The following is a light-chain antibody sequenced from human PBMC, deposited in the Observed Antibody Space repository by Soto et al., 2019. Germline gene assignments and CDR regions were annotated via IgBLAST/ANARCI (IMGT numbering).Light chain of an antibody. Sequence: EIVLTQSPATLSLPPGERATLSCRASQSVNSKVAWYQQKPGQAPRLLIYGASTRATGIPARFSGSGSGTEFTLTISSLKSEDFAVYYCQQYNYWPPITFGQGTRLEI. CDR3: QQYNYWPPIT. J-gene: IGKJ5*01. CDR2: GAS. CDR1: QSVNSK. V-gene: IGKV3-15*01.